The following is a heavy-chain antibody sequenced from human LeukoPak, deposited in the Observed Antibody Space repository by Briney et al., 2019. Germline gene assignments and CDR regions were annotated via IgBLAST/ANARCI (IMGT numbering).Heavy chain of an antibody. J-gene: IGHJ4*02. D-gene: IGHD7-27*01. CDR1: GFTFSSYA. Sequence: GGSLRLSCAASGFTFSSYAMSWVRQAPGKGLEWVSGISGSGGSTYYVDSVKGRFTISRGNSKNTLYLQMNSLRAEDTAVYYCAKDGGLWVSAHWGDSWGRGTLVTVSS. CDR2: ISGSGGST. CDR3: AKDGGLWVSAHWGDS. V-gene: IGHV3-23*01.